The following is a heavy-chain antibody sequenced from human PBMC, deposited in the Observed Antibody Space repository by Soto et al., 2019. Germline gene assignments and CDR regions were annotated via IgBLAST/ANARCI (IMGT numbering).Heavy chain of an antibody. J-gene: IGHJ4*02. CDR2: IYYSGTT. Sequence: LXLTCTFSGGALSSAGFFWTLLLQPPGKGLEWLGYIYYSGTTYYNPSLKGRLIISIDTSRNQFSLSLNSVTAADTAVYFCARETYLPMARNDFSGQGAQVTVSS. V-gene: IGHV4-30-4*01. CDR3: ARETYLPMARNDF. D-gene: IGHD3-10*01. CDR1: GGALSSAGFF.